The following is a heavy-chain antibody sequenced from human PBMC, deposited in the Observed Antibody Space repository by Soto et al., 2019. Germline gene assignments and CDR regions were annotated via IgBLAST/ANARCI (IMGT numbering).Heavy chain of an antibody. Sequence: ASVKVSCKASGGTFSSYAISWVRQAPGQGLEWMGGIIPIFGTANYAQKFQGRVTITADESTSTAYMELSSLRSEDTAVYYCALGGYSYGNPTFGMDVWGQGTTVTVSS. CDR3: ALGGYSYGNPTFGMDV. D-gene: IGHD5-18*01. V-gene: IGHV1-69*13. CDR1: GGTFSSYA. CDR2: IIPIFGTA. J-gene: IGHJ6*02.